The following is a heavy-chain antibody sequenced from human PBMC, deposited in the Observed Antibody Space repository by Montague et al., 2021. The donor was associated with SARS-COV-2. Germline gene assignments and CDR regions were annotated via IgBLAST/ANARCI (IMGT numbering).Heavy chain of an antibody. CDR1: DGSISSYY. J-gene: IGHJ6*02. Sequence: SETLSLTCTVSDGSISSYYWSWIRQPPGKGLEWIGYIYYSGSTNYNPSLKSRVTISVDTSKNQFSLKLSSVTAADTAVYYCARAGWAVAGTYYYYGMDVWGQGTTVTVSS. D-gene: IGHD6-19*01. CDR3: ARAGWAVAGTYYYYGMDV. V-gene: IGHV4-59*01. CDR2: IYYSGST.